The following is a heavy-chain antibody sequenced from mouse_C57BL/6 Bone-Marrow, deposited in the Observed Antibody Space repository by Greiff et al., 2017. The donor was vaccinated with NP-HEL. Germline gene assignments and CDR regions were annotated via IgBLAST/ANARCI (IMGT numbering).Heavy chain of an antibody. Sequence: EVQGVESGGGLVKPGGSLKLSCAASGFTFSSYTMSWVRQTPEKRLEWVATISGGGGNTYYPDSVKGRFTISRDNAKNTLYLQMSSLRSEDTALYYCARRRRSYGFDYWGQGTTLTVSS. CDR2: ISGGGGNT. V-gene: IGHV5-9*01. J-gene: IGHJ2*01. CDR3: ARRRRSYGFDY. CDR1: GFTFSSYT. D-gene: IGHD1-1*01.